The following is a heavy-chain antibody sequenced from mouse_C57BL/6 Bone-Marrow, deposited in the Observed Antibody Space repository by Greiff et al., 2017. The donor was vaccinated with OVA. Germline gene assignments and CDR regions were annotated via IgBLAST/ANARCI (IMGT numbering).Heavy chain of an antibody. CDR1: GYAFSSSW. V-gene: IGHV1-82*01. D-gene: IGHD1-1*01. CDR2: IYPGDGDT. Sequence: VHLVESGPELVKPGASVKISCKASGYAFSSSWMNWVKQRPGKGLEWIGRIYPGDGDTNYNGKFKGKATLTADKSSSTAYMQLSSLTSEDSAVYFCARSRFITTVVATDWYFDVWGTGTTVTVSS. CDR3: ARSRFITTVVATDWYFDV. J-gene: IGHJ1*03.